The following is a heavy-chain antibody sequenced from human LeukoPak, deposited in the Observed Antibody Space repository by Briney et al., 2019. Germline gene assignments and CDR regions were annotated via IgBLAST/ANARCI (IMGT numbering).Heavy chain of an antibody. D-gene: IGHD3-22*01. Sequence: GGSLGLSCAASGFSFNTYWMSWVRQAPGKGLEWVANIKLDGSEKYYVDSVKGRFTISRDNAKNSLYLQMNSLRAEDTAVYYCARAYYDSSGYYYVYFDYWGQGTLVTVSS. CDR2: IKLDGSEK. J-gene: IGHJ4*02. CDR3: ARAYYDSSGYYYVYFDY. CDR1: GFSFNTYW. V-gene: IGHV3-7*01.